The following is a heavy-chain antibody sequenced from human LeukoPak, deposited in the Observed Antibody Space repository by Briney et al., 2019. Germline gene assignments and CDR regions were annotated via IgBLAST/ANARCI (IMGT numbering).Heavy chain of an antibody. V-gene: IGHV4-61*01. Sequence: SETLSLTCTVSGGSISSSSYYWSWIRQPPGKGLEWIAYIYYNGNSNSNPSLKSRVTISIDTSKNQFSLELNSVTAADTAVYYSASSAVTYNDYPIDYWGQGTLVTVSS. CDR1: GGSISSSSYY. CDR2: IYYNGNS. CDR3: ASSAVTYNDYPIDY. D-gene: IGHD4-11*01. J-gene: IGHJ4*02.